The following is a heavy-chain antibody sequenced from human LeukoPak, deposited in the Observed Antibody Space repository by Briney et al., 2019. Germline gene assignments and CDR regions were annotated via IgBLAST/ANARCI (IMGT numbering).Heavy chain of an antibody. CDR1: GGSFSTYY. CDR2: IYSGGST. CDR3: ARDPVGDYDFWSGYYAY. D-gene: IGHD3-3*01. Sequence: PPETLSLTCTVSGGSFSTYYWSWVRQAPGKGLEWVSVIYSGGSTYYADSVKGRFTISRDNSKNTLYLQMNSLRAEDTAVYYCARDPVGDYDFWSGYYAYWGQGTLVTVSS. J-gene: IGHJ4*02. V-gene: IGHV3-66*01.